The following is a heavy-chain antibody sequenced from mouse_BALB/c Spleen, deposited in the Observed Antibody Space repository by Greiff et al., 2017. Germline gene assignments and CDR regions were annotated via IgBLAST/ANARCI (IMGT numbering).Heavy chain of an antibody. J-gene: IGHJ3*01. CDR2: IWSGGST. CDR3: ARRDDYDDFAY. Sequence: QVQLKESGPGLVQPSQSLSITCTVSGFSLTSYGVHWVRQSPGKGLGWLGVIWSGGSTDYNAAFISRLSISKDNSKSQVFFKMNSLQANDTAIYYCARRDDYDDFAYWGQGTLVTVSA. CDR1: GFSLTSYG. V-gene: IGHV2-2*02. D-gene: IGHD2-4*01.